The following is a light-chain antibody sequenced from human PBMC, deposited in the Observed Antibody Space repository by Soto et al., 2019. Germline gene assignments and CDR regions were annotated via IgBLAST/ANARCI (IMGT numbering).Light chain of an antibody. CDR2: AAS. CDR1: EGISNY. CDR3: QKYNSGGPLT. J-gene: IGKJ4*01. V-gene: IGKV1-27*01. Sequence: DIQLTQSPSSLSASIGDRVTLTCLASEGISNYLAWFQQKPGKVPKLLIYAASTLQSGVPSRFSGSGSGTDFTLTISSLQPDDVATYYCQKYNSGGPLTFGGGTKVDIK.